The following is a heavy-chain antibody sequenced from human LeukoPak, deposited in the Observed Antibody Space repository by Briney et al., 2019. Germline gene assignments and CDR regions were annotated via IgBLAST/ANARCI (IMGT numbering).Heavy chain of an antibody. J-gene: IGHJ3*02. Sequence: GESLKTSCKGSGYSFTSYWIGWVRQMPGKGLEWMGIIYPGDSDPRYSPSFQGQVTISADKSISTAYLQWSSLKASDTAMYYCARRGFCSGGSCFSHAFDIWGQGTMVTVSS. CDR2: IYPGDSDP. CDR1: GYSFTSYW. D-gene: IGHD2-15*01. V-gene: IGHV5-51*01. CDR3: ARRGFCSGGSCFSHAFDI.